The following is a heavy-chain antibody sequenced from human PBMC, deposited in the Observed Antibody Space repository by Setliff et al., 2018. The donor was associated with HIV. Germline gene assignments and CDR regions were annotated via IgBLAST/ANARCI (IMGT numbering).Heavy chain of an antibody. CDR1: GGSLSGYY. V-gene: IGHV4-34*01. Sequence: ETLSLTCAVYGGSLSGYYWTWIRQPPGKGLEWIGEINHSGSTNYNPSLKSRVTISIDTSKNQFSLKLSSVTAADTAMYYCARGRMATVLIRNWIDPWGQGSLVTAPQ. J-gene: IGHJ5*02. CDR2: INHSGST. CDR3: ARGRMATVLIRNWIDP. D-gene: IGHD4-4*01.